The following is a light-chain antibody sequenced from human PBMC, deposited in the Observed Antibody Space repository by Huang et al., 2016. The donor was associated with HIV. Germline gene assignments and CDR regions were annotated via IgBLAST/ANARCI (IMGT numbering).Light chain of an antibody. Sequence: EIVRTQSPATLSVSPGERATLSCRASQSITSNLAWYQQKPGQAPRLLIYAASTRATGIPARFSGSGSGTEFTLSISSLQSEDFAVYYCQQYNNWPPWTFGQGTKVEIK. J-gene: IGKJ1*01. CDR2: AAS. CDR3: QQYNNWPPWT. V-gene: IGKV3-15*01. CDR1: QSITSN.